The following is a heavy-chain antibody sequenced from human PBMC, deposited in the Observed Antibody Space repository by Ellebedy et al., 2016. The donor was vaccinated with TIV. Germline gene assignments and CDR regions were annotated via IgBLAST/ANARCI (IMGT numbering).Heavy chain of an antibody. CDR1: GFTVSTNY. CDR3: VKGSGTMDV. Sequence: GESLKISCAASGFTVSTNYMSWVRQAPGKGLEWVSVLYSDDKTYYADSVKGRFTFSRDNSRNTVSLQMSGLRAEDTAIYYCVKGSGTMDVWGQGTTVTVSS. J-gene: IGHJ6*02. D-gene: IGHD1-1*01. V-gene: IGHV3-53*01. CDR2: LYSDDKT.